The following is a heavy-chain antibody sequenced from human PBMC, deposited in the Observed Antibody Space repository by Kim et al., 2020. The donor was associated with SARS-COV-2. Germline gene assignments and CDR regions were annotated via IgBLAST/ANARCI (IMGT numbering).Heavy chain of an antibody. V-gene: IGHV3-11*01. Sequence: YEGSVTGRFTISRDNGKNTLYLHMNSLRVEDAAVYYCAGGSLWGGDSWGQGTLVTVSS. D-gene: IGHD3-10*01. CDR3: AGGSLWGGDS. J-gene: IGHJ4*02.